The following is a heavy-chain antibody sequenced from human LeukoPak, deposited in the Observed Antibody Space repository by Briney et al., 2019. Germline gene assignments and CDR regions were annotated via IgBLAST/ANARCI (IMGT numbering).Heavy chain of an antibody. Sequence: GGSLRLSCAASGFTFSSYNMDWVRQAPGGGLEWVSSITSSSNYIYYADSVKGRFTISRDNGKNSLYLQMNSLRAEETTVYYCARDCWDYGSGSYCGIDYWGQGTLVTVSS. V-gene: IGHV3-21*03. J-gene: IGHJ4*02. CDR2: ITSSSNYI. D-gene: IGHD3-10*01. CDR3: ARDCWDYGSGSYCGIDY. CDR1: GFTFSSYN.